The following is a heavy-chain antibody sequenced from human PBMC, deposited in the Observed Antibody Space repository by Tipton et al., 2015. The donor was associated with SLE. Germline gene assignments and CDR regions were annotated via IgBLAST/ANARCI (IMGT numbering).Heavy chain of an antibody. Sequence: TLSLTCTVSGASISRGGYYWSWIRQHPGKGLEWIGHIYYTGSTNYNPSLQSRVTISVDTSKNQFSLRLSSVTAADTAVYYCARERYCSGGSCYRRGFFDYWGQGTLVTVSS. CDR3: ARERYCSGGSCYRRGFFDY. CDR2: IYYTGST. J-gene: IGHJ4*02. CDR1: GASISRGGYY. D-gene: IGHD2-15*01. V-gene: IGHV4-31*03.